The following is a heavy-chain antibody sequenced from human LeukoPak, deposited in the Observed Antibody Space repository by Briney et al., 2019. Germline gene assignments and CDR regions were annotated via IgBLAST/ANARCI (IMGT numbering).Heavy chain of an antibody. D-gene: IGHD4-17*01. CDR1: GYTFTGYY. CDR3: ARDSGDYGDNPIDY. J-gene: IGHJ4*02. Sequence: ASVKVSCKASGYTFTGYYMHWVRQAPGQGLEWMGWINPNSGGTNYAQKFQGRVTMTRDTSISTAYMELSRLRSDDTAVYYCARDSGDYGDNPIDYWGQGTLVTVSS. V-gene: IGHV1-2*02. CDR2: INPNSGGT.